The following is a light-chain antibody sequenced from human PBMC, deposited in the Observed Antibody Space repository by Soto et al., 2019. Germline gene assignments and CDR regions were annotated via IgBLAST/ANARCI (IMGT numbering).Light chain of an antibody. J-gene: IGLJ2*01. V-gene: IGLV2-14*01. Sequence: QSVLTQPASVSGSPGQSITISCTGTSSDVGGYNYVSWYQQHPGNAPKLMIYEVSNRPLGVSNRFSGSKSGNTASLTISGLQAEDESDYYCSSYTSSSTLVFGGGTKLTVL. CDR1: SSDVGGYNY. CDR2: EVS. CDR3: SSYTSSSTLV.